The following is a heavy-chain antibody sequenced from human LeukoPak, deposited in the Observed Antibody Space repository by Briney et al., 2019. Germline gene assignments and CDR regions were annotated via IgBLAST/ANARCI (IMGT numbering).Heavy chain of an antibody. J-gene: IGHJ4*02. D-gene: IGHD5-18*01. CDR2: INTDGSST. V-gene: IGHV3-74*01. CDR3: ASPSGSWIQPPDY. CDR1: GFTFSSYW. Sequence: GGSLRLSCAASGFTFSSYWMHWVRQAPGKGLVWVSRINTDGSSTSYADSVKGRFTISRDNAKNTLYLQMNSLRAEDTAVYYCASPSGSWIQPPDYWGQGTLVTVSS.